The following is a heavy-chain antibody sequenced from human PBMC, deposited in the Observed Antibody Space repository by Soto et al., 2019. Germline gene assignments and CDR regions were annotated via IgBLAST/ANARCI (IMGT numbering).Heavy chain of an antibody. V-gene: IGHV1-8*01. CDR1: GYTFTSYD. D-gene: IGHD3-3*01. J-gene: IGHJ4*02. CDR2: MNPNSGNT. Sequence: ASVKVSCKASGYTFTSYDINWVRQATGQGLEWMGWMNPNSGNTGYAQKFQGRVTMTRNTSISTAYMELSSLRSEDTAVYYCARGLKTIFGVYYYFDYWGQGTLVTVSS. CDR3: ARGLKTIFGVYYYFDY.